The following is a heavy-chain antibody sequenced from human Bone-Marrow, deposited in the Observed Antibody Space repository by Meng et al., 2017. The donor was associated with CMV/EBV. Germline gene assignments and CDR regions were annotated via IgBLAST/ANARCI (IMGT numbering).Heavy chain of an antibody. J-gene: IGHJ6*02. V-gene: IGHV3-15*01. CDR2: IKSKTDGGTT. CDR1: GFTFSNAW. Sequence: GESLKISCAASGFTFSNAWMSWVRQAPGKGLEWVGRIKSKTDGGTTDYAAPVKGRFTISRDDSKNTLYLQMNSLKTEDTAVYYCTTPYCSSTSCSPLYYYYYGMDVWGQGTSVTFSS. D-gene: IGHD2-2*01. CDR3: TTPYCSSTSCSPLYYYYYGMDV.